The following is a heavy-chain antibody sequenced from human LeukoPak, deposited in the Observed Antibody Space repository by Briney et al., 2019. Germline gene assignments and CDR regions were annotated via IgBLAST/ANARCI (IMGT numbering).Heavy chain of an antibody. CDR1: GFTFSSYS. CDR2: ISYDGSNK. Sequence: PGGSLRLSCAASGFTFSSYSMNWVRQAPGKGLEWVAVISYDGSNKYYADSVKGRFTISRDNSKNTLYLQMNSLRAEDTAVYYCAKDWGIAVAGFFDYWGQGTLVTVSS. V-gene: IGHV3-30*18. J-gene: IGHJ4*01. D-gene: IGHD6-19*01. CDR3: AKDWGIAVAGFFDY.